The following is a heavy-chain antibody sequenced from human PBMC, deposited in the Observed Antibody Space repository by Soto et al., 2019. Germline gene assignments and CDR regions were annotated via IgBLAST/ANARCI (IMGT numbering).Heavy chain of an antibody. CDR3: ARDIVVVQAANPYYYYYMDV. CDR1: GYTFTSYG. D-gene: IGHD2-2*01. Sequence: ASVKVSCKASGYTFTSYGISWVRQAPGQGLERMGWISAYNGNTNYAQKLQGRVTMTTDTSTSTAYMELRSLRSDDTAVYYCARDIVVVQAANPYYYYYMDVWGKGTTVTVSS. V-gene: IGHV1-18*01. J-gene: IGHJ6*03. CDR2: ISAYNGNT.